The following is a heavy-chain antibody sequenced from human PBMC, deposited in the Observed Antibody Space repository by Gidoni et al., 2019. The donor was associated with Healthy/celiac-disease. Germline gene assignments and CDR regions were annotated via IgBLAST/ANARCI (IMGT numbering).Heavy chain of an antibody. Sequence: EVQLVESGGGLVQPGGSLRLSCAASGFTFSSYAMSWVRQAPGKGLEGVSASSGSGGSTYYADSVKGWFTISRDNSKNTLYLQMNSLRAEDTAVYYCAKDPPPDYDVWSGYFAADYWGQGTLVTVSS. D-gene: IGHD3-3*01. CDR3: AKDPPPDYDVWSGYFAADY. CDR2: SSGSGGST. J-gene: IGHJ4*02. CDR1: GFTFSSYA. V-gene: IGHV3-23*04.